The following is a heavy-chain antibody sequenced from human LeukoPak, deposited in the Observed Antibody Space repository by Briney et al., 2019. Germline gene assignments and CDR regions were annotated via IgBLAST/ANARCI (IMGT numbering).Heavy chain of an antibody. CDR3: ATLRGDYGSGAFDP. CDR1: GFTFSSYG. J-gene: IGHJ5*02. CDR2: ISGSGGST. V-gene: IGHV3-23*01. Sequence: GGSLRLSCAASGFTFSSYGMSWVRQAPGKGLEWVSAISGSGGSTYYADSVKGRFTISRDNSKNTLYLQMNSLRAEDTAVYYCATLRGDYGSGAFDPWGQGTLVTVSS. D-gene: IGHD3-10*01.